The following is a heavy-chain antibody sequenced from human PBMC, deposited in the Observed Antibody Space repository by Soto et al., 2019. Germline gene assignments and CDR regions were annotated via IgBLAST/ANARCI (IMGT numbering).Heavy chain of an antibody. D-gene: IGHD1-1*01. J-gene: IGHJ6*03. Sequence: PGGSLRLSCAASGFTFSNYAMTWVRQAPGKGLEWVSTISGGGDTTYYADSVKGRFTISRDNSKNMLYLQMNSLRAEDTAVYSCAKESGDWNDYYYFYMDVWGKGTTVTVSS. CDR1: GFTFSNYA. V-gene: IGHV3-23*01. CDR3: AKESGDWNDYYYFYMDV. CDR2: ISGGGDTT.